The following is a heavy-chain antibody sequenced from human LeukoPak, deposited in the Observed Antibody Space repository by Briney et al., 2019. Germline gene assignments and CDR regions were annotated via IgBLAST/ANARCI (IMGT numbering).Heavy chain of an antibody. J-gene: IGHJ3*02. V-gene: IGHV1-69*13. Sequence: SVKVSCKASGDTFSSYAISWVRQAPGQGLEWMGGIIPIFGTANYAQKFQGRVTITADESTSTAYMELSSLRSEDTAVYYCALRFLELKPVVGAFDIWGQGTMVTVSS. D-gene: IGHD3-3*01. CDR3: ALRFLELKPVVGAFDI. CDR2: IIPIFGTA. CDR1: GDTFSSYA.